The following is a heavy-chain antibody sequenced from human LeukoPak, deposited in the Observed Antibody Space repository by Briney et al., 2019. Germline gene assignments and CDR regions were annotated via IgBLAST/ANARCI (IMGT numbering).Heavy chain of an antibody. Sequence: GGSLRLSCAASGFTFSSYSRNWVRQAPGKGLEWVSSISSSSSYIYYADSVKGRFTISRDNAKNSLYLQMNSLRAEDTAVYYCASDILTPPFDYWGQGTLVTVSS. CDR2: ISSSSSYI. CDR3: ASDILTPPFDY. V-gene: IGHV3-21*01. J-gene: IGHJ4*02. CDR1: GFTFSSYS. D-gene: IGHD3-9*01.